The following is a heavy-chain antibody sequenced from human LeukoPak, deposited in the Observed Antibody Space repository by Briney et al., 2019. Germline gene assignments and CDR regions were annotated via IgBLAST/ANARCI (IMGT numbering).Heavy chain of an antibody. CDR2: INHSGST. CDR3: ARVIAAAGRIRVGWFDP. Sequence: SETLSLTCAVYGGPFSGYYWSWIRQPPGKGLEWIGEINHSGSTNYNPSLKSRVTISVDTSKNQFSLKLSSVTAADTAVYYCARVIAAAGRIRVGWFDPWGQGTLVTVSS. CDR1: GGPFSGYY. D-gene: IGHD6-13*01. V-gene: IGHV4-34*01. J-gene: IGHJ5*02.